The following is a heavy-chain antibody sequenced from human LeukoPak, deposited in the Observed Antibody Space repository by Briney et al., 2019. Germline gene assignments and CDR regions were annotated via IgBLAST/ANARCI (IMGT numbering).Heavy chain of an antibody. CDR3: ARAFPTMGGY. Sequence: SETLSLTCIVSGYSISSGYYWGWIRQPPGKGLEWIGSIYHSGSTYYNPSLKSRVAMSLDTSKNQFSLKLSSVTAADTAVYYCARAFPTMGGYWGQGTLVTVSS. D-gene: IGHD3-10*01. CDR1: GYSISSGYY. J-gene: IGHJ4*02. V-gene: IGHV4-38-2*02. CDR2: IYHSGST.